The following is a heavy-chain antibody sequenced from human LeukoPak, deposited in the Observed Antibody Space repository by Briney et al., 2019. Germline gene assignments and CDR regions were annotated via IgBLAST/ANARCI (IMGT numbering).Heavy chain of an antibody. CDR2: IYHSGST. D-gene: IGHD3-10*01. V-gene: IGHV4-4*02. CDR1: GGSISSSNW. Sequence: PSETLSLTCAVSGGSISSSNWWSWVRQPPGKGLEWIGEIYHSGSTNCNPSLKSRVTISVDKSKNQFSLKLSSVTAADTAVYYCAGTTMVRFYYYFGMDVWGQGTTVTVSS. CDR3: AGTTMVRFYYYFGMDV. J-gene: IGHJ6*02.